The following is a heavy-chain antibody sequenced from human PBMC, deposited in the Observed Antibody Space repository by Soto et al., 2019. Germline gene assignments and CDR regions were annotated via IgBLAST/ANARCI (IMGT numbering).Heavy chain of an antibody. J-gene: IGHJ4*02. Sequence: QITLKESGPTLVKPTQTLTLTCTFSGFSLSTSGVGVGWIRQPPGKALEWLALIYWDDDKRYSPSLKSRLTGTKDTTKNRVVLTMPNMDPVDTATYYCALSLIPNGGSSGAFDYWGQGTLVSVSS. CDR2: IYWDDDK. D-gene: IGHD1-26*01. CDR1: GFSLSTSGVG. CDR3: ALSLIPNGGSSGAFDY. V-gene: IGHV2-5*02.